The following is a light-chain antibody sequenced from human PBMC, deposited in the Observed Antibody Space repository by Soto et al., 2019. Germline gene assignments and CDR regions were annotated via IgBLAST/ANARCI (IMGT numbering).Light chain of an antibody. Sequence: QSALTQPASVSGSPGQSITISCTGTNSDVCAYNYVSWYQHHPGKVPKLIIYEIYKRPSGVSARFSGSQSGNTASLTISGLQAGDEDDYYCTSYTLITTLVFGGGTKLTVL. J-gene: IGLJ2*01. CDR2: EIY. CDR3: TSYTLITTLV. CDR1: NSDVCAYNY. V-gene: IGLV2-14*01.